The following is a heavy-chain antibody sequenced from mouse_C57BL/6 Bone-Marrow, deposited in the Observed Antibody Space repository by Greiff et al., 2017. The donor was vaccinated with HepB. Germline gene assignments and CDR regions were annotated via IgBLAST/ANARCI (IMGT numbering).Heavy chain of an antibody. J-gene: IGHJ1*03. CDR2: IYPGNGDT. CDR1: GYTFTSYN. V-gene: IGHV1-12*01. D-gene: IGHD1-1*01. CDR3: AGPYHGSSYWYFDV. Sequence: QVQLQQSGAELVRPGASVKMSCKASGYTFTSYNMHWVKQTPRQGLEWIGAIYPGNGDTSYNQKFKGKATLTVDKSSSTAYMQLSSLTSEDSAVYFWAGPYHGSSYWYFDVWGTGTTVTVSS.